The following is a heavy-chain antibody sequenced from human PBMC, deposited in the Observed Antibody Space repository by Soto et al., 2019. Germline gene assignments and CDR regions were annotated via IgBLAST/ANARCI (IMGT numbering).Heavy chain of an antibody. Sequence: QVQLVQSGAEVKKPGSSVKVSCKASGGTFSSYAISWVRQAPGQGLEWMGGIIPIFGTANYAQKFQGRVTITADESTCTAYMELSSLRSDDPAVYYCAKIFCMSGGSCYTANTQDYYYYYYGMDVWGQGTTVTVSS. J-gene: IGHJ6*02. D-gene: IGHD2-15*01. CDR3: AKIFCMSGGSCYTANTQDYYYYYYGMDV. V-gene: IGHV1-69*01. CDR2: IIPIFGTA. CDR1: GGTFSSYA.